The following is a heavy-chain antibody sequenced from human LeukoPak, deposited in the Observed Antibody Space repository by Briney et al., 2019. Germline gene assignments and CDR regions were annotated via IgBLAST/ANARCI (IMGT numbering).Heavy chain of an antibody. Sequence: GGSLRLSCAASGFTFDDYAMHWVRQVPGKGLEWVSLISGDGDSTYYVDSVKGRFTISRDNSKNSLYLYMDSLRTEDTALYYCAKAEYGGNYKPFEHRGQGTLVTVSP. D-gene: IGHD4/OR15-4a*01. CDR2: ISGDGDST. J-gene: IGHJ4*02. CDR1: GFTFDDYA. V-gene: IGHV3-43*02. CDR3: AKAEYGGNYKPFEH.